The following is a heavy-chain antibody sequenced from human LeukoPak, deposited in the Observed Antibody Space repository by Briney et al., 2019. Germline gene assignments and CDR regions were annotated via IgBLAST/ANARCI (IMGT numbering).Heavy chain of an antibody. Sequence: GGSLRLSCAASGFTFDDYAMPWVRQAPGKGLEWVSGISWNSGSIGYADSVKGRFTISRDNAKNSLYLQMNSLRAEDTALYYCAKPKIGPAAGVFDYWGQGTLVTVSS. CDR2: ISWNSGSI. D-gene: IGHD6-13*01. J-gene: IGHJ4*02. CDR1: GFTFDDYA. V-gene: IGHV3-9*01. CDR3: AKPKIGPAAGVFDY.